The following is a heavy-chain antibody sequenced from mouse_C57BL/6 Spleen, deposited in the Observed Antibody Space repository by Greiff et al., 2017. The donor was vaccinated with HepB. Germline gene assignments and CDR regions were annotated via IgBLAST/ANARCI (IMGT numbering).Heavy chain of an antibody. Sequence: EVHLVESGPGLVKPSQSLSLTCSVTGYSITSGYYWNWIRQFPGNKLEWMGYISYDGSNNYNPSLKNRISITRDTSKNQFFLKLNSVTTEDTATYYCARVIKGFFDYWGQGTTLTVSS. J-gene: IGHJ2*01. V-gene: IGHV3-6*01. CDR1: GYSITSGYY. CDR3: ARVIKGFFDY. CDR2: ISYDGSN. D-gene: IGHD2-4*01.